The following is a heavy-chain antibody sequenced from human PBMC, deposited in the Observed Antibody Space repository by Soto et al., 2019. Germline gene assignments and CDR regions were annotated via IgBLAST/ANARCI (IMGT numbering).Heavy chain of an antibody. CDR1: GFTFDDYT. J-gene: IGHJ6*02. V-gene: IGHV3-43*01. D-gene: IGHD1-26*01. Sequence: GGSLRLSCAASGFTFDDYTMHWVRQAPGKGLEWVSLISWDGGSTYYADSVKGRFTISRDNSKNSLYLQMNSLRTEDTALYYCAKVVRYSYYYGMDVWGQGTTVTVSS. CDR3: AKVVRYSYYYGMDV. CDR2: ISWDGGST.